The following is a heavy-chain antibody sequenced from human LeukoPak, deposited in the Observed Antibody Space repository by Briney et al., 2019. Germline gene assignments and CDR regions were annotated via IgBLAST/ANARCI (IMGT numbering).Heavy chain of an antibody. V-gene: IGHV3-53*01. CDR3: ARTAAGTFFDY. CDR1: GFTVSSNY. D-gene: IGHD6-13*01. Sequence: GGSLKLSCAVSGFTVSSNYMSWVRQAPGKGLEWVSIIYSGGYTFYADSVKGRFTISRDNSKNTLYLQMNSLRAEDTAVYYCARTAAGTFFDYWGQGTLVTVSS. J-gene: IGHJ4*02. CDR2: IYSGGYT.